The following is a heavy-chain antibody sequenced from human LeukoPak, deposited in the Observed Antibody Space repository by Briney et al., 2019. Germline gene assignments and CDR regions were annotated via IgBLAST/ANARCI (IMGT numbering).Heavy chain of an antibody. CDR2: INPYTGGT. Sequence: GASVKVSCKASGYTFTGYYLHWVRQAPGQGLEWMGWINPYTGGTNYAQNFQGRVTMTRDTSINTAYMQLSRLSSDDTAVYYCARPYCSGRSCHDYFDYWGQGTLVTVSS. D-gene: IGHD2-15*01. J-gene: IGHJ4*02. CDR3: ARPYCSGRSCHDYFDY. CDR1: GYTFTGYY. V-gene: IGHV1-2*02.